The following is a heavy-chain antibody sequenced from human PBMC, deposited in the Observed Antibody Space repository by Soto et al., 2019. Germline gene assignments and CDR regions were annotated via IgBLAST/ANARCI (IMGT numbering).Heavy chain of an antibody. CDR3: ARGGCSGGSCFFDY. V-gene: IGHV3-74*01. CDR1: GFTFSRYW. D-gene: IGHD2-15*01. J-gene: IGHJ4*02. Sequence: EVQLVESGGNFVQPGGSLRLSCAASGFTFSRYWMHWVRQAPGKGLVWVSRIDTDGSSTSYADSVRGRFTISRDNAKNTLQLQMKSLRAEDMAVYYCARGGCSGGSCFFDYWGPGILVTVSS. CDR2: IDTDGSST.